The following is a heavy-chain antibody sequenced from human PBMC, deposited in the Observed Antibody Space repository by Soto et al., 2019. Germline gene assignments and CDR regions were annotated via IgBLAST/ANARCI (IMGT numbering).Heavy chain of an antibody. V-gene: IGHV3-30*18. J-gene: IGHJ4*02. D-gene: IGHD3-9*01. CDR1: GFTFSSYG. Sequence: GGSLRLSCAASGFTFSSYGMHWVRQAPGKGLEWVAVISYHGNNIYYADSVKGRFTISRDNSKNTLYLQMNSLRAEDTAVYYCGNDMTAYYVDIDYWGQGTLVTVSS. CDR3: GNDMTAYYVDIDY. CDR2: ISYHGNNI.